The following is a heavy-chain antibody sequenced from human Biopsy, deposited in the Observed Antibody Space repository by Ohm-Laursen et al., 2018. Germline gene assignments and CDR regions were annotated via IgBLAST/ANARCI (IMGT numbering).Heavy chain of an antibody. CDR2: LIGMFGTA. CDR1: SYTFTVYN. V-gene: IGHV1-69*13. J-gene: IGHJ4*02. D-gene: IGHD3-22*01. Sequence: SVKASCTASSYTFTVYNIHWMREAPGPGLEWMGGLIGMFGTADYAQRFQGRVTITADESTSTAYMELSSLRSEDTAIYYCARHRYYYDSSHLEYWGQGTLVTVSS. CDR3: ARHRYYYDSSHLEY.